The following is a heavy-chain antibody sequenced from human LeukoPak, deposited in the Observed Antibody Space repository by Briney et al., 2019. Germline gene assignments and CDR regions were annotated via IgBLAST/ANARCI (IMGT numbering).Heavy chain of an antibody. CDR3: AKAPPLYYYDSSGQKPY. CDR1: GFTFSSYA. CDR2: ISGSGGST. J-gene: IGHJ4*02. D-gene: IGHD3-22*01. Sequence: PGGSLRLSCAASGFTFSSYAMSWVRQAPGKGLEWVSAISGSGGSTYYADSVKGRFTISRDNSKNTLYLQMNSLRAEDTAVYYCAKAPPLYYYDSSGQKPYWGQGTLVTVS. V-gene: IGHV3-23*01.